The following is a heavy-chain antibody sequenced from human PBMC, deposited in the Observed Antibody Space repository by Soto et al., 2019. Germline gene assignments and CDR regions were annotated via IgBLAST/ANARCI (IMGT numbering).Heavy chain of an antibody. Sequence: QVQLVESGGGVVQPGRSLRLSCAASGFTFSSYAMHWVRQAPGKGLEWVAVISYDGSNKYYADSVKGRFTISRDNSKNTLYLQMNSLRAEDTAVYYYAREAVGATPNFDYWGQGTLVTVSS. CDR1: GFTFSSYA. D-gene: IGHD1-26*01. J-gene: IGHJ4*02. V-gene: IGHV3-30-3*01. CDR2: ISYDGSNK. CDR3: AREAVGATPNFDY.